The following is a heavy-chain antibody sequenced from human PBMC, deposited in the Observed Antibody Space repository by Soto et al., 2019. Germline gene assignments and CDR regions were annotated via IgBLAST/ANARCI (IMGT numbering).Heavy chain of an antibody. CDR2: INAGNGNT. D-gene: IGHD6-13*01. CDR1: GYTFTSYA. CDR3: ERKELPGIAAAGRAFDI. J-gene: IGHJ3*02. Sequence: ASVKASCKASGYTFTSYAMHWVRQAPGQRLEWMGWINAGNGNTKYSQKFQGRVTITRDTSASTAYMELSSLRSEDTAVYYCERKELPGIAAAGRAFDIWGQGTMVTVS. V-gene: IGHV1-3*01.